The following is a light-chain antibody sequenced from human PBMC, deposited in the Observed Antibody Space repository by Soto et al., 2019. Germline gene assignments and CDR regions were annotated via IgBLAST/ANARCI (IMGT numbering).Light chain of an antibody. CDR2: SNN. J-gene: IGLJ1*01. V-gene: IGLV1-44*01. CDR1: SSDIGRNT. CDR3: AAWDDSLNGYV. Sequence: QSVLTQPPSASGTPGQRVTISCSGSSSDIGRNTVNWYQQLPGTAPKLLIYSNNQRPSGVPDRFSGSKSGTSASLAISGLQSEDEAEYYCAAWDDSLNGYVFGTGTKLTVL.